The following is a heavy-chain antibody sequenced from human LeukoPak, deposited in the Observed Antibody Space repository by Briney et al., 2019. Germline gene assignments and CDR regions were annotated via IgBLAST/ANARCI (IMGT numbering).Heavy chain of an antibody. V-gene: IGHV1-69*05. CDR1: GGTFSSYA. CDR2: IIPIFGTA. CDR3: ARVGGYRFDY. J-gene: IGHJ4*02. Sequence: ASVKVSCKASGGTFSSYAISWVRQAPGQGLEWMGRIIPIFGTANYAQKFQGRVTITTDESTSTAYMELSSLRSEDTAVDYCARVGGYRFDYWGQGTLVTVSS. D-gene: IGHD5-18*01.